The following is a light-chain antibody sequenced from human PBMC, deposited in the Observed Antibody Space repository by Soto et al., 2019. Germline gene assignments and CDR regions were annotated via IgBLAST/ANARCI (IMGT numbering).Light chain of an antibody. CDR1: NSNIGSNP. J-gene: IGLJ1*01. CDR3: AAWDHSLNGYV. V-gene: IGLV1-44*01. Sequence: QSVLTQPPSASGTPGQRVTISCSGTNSNIGSNPVNWYQQLPGTAPKLLIYSDDQRPSGVPDRFSGSKSVTSASLAISGLQSEDEADYYCAAWDHSLNGYVFGIGTKATVL. CDR2: SDD.